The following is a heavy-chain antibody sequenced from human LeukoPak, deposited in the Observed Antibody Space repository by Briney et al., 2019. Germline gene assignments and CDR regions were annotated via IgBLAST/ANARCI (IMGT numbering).Heavy chain of an antibody. V-gene: IGHV3-23*01. Sequence: GGSLRLSCAASGFTFSGYAMSWVRQAPGKGLEWVSAISGSGGSTYYADSVKGRFTISRDNSKNTLYLQMNSLRAEDTAVYYCAKVTVAGVLLFDYWGQGTLVTVSS. D-gene: IGHD6-19*01. CDR1: GFTFSGYA. CDR3: AKVTVAGVLLFDY. CDR2: ISGSGGST. J-gene: IGHJ4*02.